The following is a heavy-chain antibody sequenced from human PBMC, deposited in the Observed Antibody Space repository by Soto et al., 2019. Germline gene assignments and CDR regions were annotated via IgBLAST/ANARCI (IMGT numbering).Heavy chain of an antibody. Sequence: SETLSLTCAVYGGSLSGYYWSWIRQPPGKGLEWIGEINHSGSTNYNPSLKSRVTISVDTSKNQFSLKLSSVTAADTAVYYCARGPSAEAITGTTGVDYWGQGTLVTVSS. CDR3: ARGPSAEAITGTTGVDY. D-gene: IGHD1-7*01. V-gene: IGHV4-34*01. CDR2: INHSGST. CDR1: GGSLSGYY. J-gene: IGHJ4*02.